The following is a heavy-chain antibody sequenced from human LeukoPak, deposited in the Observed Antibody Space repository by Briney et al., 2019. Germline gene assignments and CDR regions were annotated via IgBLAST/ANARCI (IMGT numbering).Heavy chain of an antibody. Sequence: NPSETLSLTCAVYGGSFSGYYWSWIRQPPGKGLEWIGYISYSGSTNYNPSLRSRVTISVDTSKNQFSLKLSSVTAADTALYYCARYDYGDCWFDPWGQGTLVTVSS. CDR1: GGSFSGYY. D-gene: IGHD4-17*01. V-gene: IGHV4-59*01. CDR2: ISYSGST. CDR3: ARYDYGDCWFDP. J-gene: IGHJ5*02.